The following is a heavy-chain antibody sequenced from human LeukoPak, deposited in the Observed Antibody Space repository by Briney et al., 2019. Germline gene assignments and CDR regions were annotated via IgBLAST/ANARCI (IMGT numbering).Heavy chain of an antibody. CDR3: VRGPHYYGSGSYSSFDY. Sequence: GGSLRLSCAASGFTFSSYGMHWVRQAPGKGLEWVAVIWYDGSNKYYADSVKGRFTISRDNSKNTLYLQMNSLRAEDTAVYYCVRGPHYYGSGSYSSFDYWGQGTLVTVSS. J-gene: IGHJ4*02. V-gene: IGHV3-33*01. CDR1: GFTFSSYG. D-gene: IGHD3-10*01. CDR2: IWYDGSNK.